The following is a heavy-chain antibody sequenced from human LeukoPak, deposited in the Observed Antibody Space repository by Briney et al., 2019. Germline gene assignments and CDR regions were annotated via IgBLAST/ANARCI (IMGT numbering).Heavy chain of an antibody. CDR1: GGSISSSSYY. Sequence: SETLSLTCTVSGGSISSSSYYWGWIRQPPGKGLEWIGSIYYSGSTYYNPSLKSRVTISVDTSKNQFSLKLSSVTAADTAVYYCARDLGGGLGDWGQGTLVTVSS. V-gene: IGHV4-39*07. J-gene: IGHJ4*02. D-gene: IGHD1-26*01. CDR2: IYYSGST. CDR3: ARDLGGGLGD.